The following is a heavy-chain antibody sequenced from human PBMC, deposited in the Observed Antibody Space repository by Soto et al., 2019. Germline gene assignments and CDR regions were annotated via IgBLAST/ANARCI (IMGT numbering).Heavy chain of an antibody. D-gene: IGHD2-2*01. CDR2: IYYSGST. Sequence: SETLSLTCTVSGGSISSYYWSWIRQPPGKGLEWIGYIYYSGSTNYNPSLKSRVTISVDTSKNQFSLKLSSVTAADTAVYYCARHGYGCSSTSCYDYYYYMDVWGKGTTVTVSS. CDR3: ARHGYGCSSTSCYDYYYYMDV. V-gene: IGHV4-59*08. CDR1: GGSISSYY. J-gene: IGHJ6*03.